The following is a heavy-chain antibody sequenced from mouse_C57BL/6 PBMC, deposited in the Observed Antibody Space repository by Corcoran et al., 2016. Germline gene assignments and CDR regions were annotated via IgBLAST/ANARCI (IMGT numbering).Heavy chain of an antibody. CDR3: ARGMGDYFDY. CDR2: IYPGSGNT. J-gene: IGHJ2*01. V-gene: IGHV1-66*01. CDR1: GYSFTSYY. Sequence: QVQLQQSGPELVKPGASVKISCKASGYSFTSYYIHWVKQRPGQGLEWIGWIYPGSGNTKYNEKFKGKATLTADTSSSTAYMQLSSLTSEDSAVYYCARGMGDYFDYWGQGTTLTVSS. D-gene: IGHD2-3*01.